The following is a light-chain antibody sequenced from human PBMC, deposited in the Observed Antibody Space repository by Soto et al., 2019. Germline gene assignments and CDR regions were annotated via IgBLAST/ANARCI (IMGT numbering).Light chain of an antibody. Sequence: EIVLTQSPGTLSLSPGERATLSCRASQSVSSSYLAGYQQKPGQAPRLLIYGASSRTTGIPDRFSGSGSGTDFTLTISRLEPEDFVLYYCQQYGSSPYTFGQGTKLEIK. J-gene: IGKJ2*01. CDR2: GAS. CDR3: QQYGSSPYT. CDR1: QSVSSSY. V-gene: IGKV3-20*01.